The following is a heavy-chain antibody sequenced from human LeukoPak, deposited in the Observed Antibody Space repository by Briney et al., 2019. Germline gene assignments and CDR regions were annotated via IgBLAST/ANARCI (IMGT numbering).Heavy chain of an antibody. CDR3: ARGVVVAALIYYYYGMDV. J-gene: IGHJ6*02. D-gene: IGHD2-15*01. Sequence: ASVKVSCKASGGTFSSYAISWVRQAPGQGLEWMGGIIPIFGTANYAQKFQGRVTITADESTSTAYMELSSQRSEDTAVYYCARGVVVAALIYYYYGMDVWGQGTTVTVSS. CDR2: IIPIFGTA. V-gene: IGHV1-69*13. CDR1: GGTFSSYA.